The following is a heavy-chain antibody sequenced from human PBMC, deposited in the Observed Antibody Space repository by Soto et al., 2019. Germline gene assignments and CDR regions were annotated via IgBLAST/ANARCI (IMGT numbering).Heavy chain of an antibody. V-gene: IGHV4-31*03. CDR2: IHYRGRT. CDR3: ARCGDAFGFDT. J-gene: IGHJ4*02. CDR1: GGSINSGGYY. D-gene: IGHD7-27*01. Sequence: PSETLSLTCNVSGGSINSGGYYWGWIRQHPGKGLEWIGYIHYRGRTSYNPSLKSRGSISLDTSGHHFSLKLTSVTVADTAVYYCARCGDAFGFDTWGQGILVTVSS.